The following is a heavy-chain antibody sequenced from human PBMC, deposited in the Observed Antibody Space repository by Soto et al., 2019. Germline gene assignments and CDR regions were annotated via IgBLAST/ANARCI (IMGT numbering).Heavy chain of an antibody. Sequence: NPSETLSLTCTVSGGSISSYYWSWIRQPPGKGLEWIGYIYYSGSTNYNPSLKSRVTISVDTSKNQFSLKLSSVTAADTAVYYCARARDGGNYDWFDPWGQGTTVTVSS. CDR2: IYYSGST. J-gene: IGHJ5*02. CDR1: GGSISSYY. D-gene: IGHD4-4*01. CDR3: ARARDGGNYDWFDP. V-gene: IGHV4-59*01.